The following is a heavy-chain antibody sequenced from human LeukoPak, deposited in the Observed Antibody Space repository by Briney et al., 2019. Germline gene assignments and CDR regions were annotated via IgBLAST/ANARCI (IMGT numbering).Heavy chain of an antibody. V-gene: IGHV4-59*08. CDR3: ASRSGSFSDALDI. CDR1: GGSITSYY. D-gene: IGHD3-10*01. J-gene: IGHJ3*02. Sequence: SSETLSLTCTVSGGSITSYYWSWIRQPSGKGLEWIGYIYYTGSTNYNPSLRSRLTISVDTSKNQFSLNLSSLTAADTAVYYCASRSGSFSDALDIWGQGTLVTVSS. CDR2: IYYTGST.